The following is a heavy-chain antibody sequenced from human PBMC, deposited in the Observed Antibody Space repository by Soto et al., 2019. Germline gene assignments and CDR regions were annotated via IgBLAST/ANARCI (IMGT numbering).Heavy chain of an antibody. J-gene: IGHJ5*02. CDR3: AILNSSSWYDWFDP. Sequence: QVQLVESGGGVVQPGRSLRLSCAASGFTFSSYGMHWVRQAPGKGLEWVVVISYDGSNKYYADSVKGRFTISRDNSKNTLYLQMNSLRAEDTAVYYCAILNSSSWYDWFDPWGQGTLVTVSS. V-gene: IGHV3-30*03. D-gene: IGHD6-13*01. CDR1: GFTFSSYG. CDR2: ISYDGSNK.